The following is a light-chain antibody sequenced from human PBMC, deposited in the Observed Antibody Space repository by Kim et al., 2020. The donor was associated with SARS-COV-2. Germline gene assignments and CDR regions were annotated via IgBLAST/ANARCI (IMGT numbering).Light chain of an antibody. CDR3: QQSYSSPWT. Sequence: ASVGDRVTITCRASQSISNYLNWYQQKPGKAPKLLIYAASSLQSGVPSRFSGSGSGTDFTLTISSLQPGDFATYYCQQSYSSPWTFGQGTKVDIK. CDR1: QSISNY. V-gene: IGKV1-39*01. J-gene: IGKJ1*01. CDR2: AAS.